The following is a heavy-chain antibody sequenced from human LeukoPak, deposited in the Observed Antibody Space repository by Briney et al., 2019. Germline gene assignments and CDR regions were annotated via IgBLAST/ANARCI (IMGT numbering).Heavy chain of an antibody. CDR1: GFSFSTSW. CDR3: AKDGNYWNDFDY. V-gene: IGHV3-7*01. Sequence: GGPLSLSCEASGFSFSTSWMTWVRQAPGKGLEWVANIRADGGEIYYMDSVKGRFAISRDNAKNSLYLQMDSQRVEDTCVYYCAKDGNYWNDFDYWGQGTLVTVSS. J-gene: IGHJ4*02. CDR2: IRADGGEI. D-gene: IGHD1-1*01.